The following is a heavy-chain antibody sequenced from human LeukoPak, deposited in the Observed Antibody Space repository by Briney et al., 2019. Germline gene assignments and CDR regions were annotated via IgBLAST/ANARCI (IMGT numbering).Heavy chain of an antibody. CDR2: IIPIFGTA. J-gene: IGHJ4*02. D-gene: IGHD7-27*01. CDR3: ARGLTGDLYPDY. V-gene: IGHV1-69*13. CDR1: GGTFSSYA. Sequence: SVKVSCKASGGTFSSYAISWVRQAPGQGLEWMGGIIPIFGTANYAQKFQGRVTITADESTSTAYMELRSLRSDDTAVYYCARGLTGDLYPDYWGQGTLVTVSS.